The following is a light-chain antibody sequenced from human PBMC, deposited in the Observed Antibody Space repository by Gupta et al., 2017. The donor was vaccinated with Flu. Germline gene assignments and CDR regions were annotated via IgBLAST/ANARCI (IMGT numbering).Light chain of an antibody. CDR1: RGVSSAF. CDR3: QHDSDSRT. J-gene: IGKJ1*01. CDR2: GAS. Sequence: RASRGVSSAFLGWFQQTPDQATRLLIYGASTRAASIPDMFSGSGARTDFTLTISSREPEDFAVYYWQHDSDSRTFGQGTKVEIK. V-gene: IGKV3-20*01.